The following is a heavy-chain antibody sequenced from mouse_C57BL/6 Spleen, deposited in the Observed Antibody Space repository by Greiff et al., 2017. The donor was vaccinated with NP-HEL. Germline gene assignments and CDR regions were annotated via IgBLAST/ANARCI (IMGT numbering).Heavy chain of an antibody. D-gene: IGHD3-3*01. CDR2: ISRGGIYT. CDR1: VFPFRLSV. V-gene: IGHV5-6*01. Sequence: EVKLVESGGDLVKPGGSLTLSCSASVFPFRLSVLSFFRQTPALSLAWVATISRGGIYTYYPDSVKGRFTISRDNAKTTLYLQMSSLKSDDTAMYYCARPHGDEGYYVDYWGQGTTLTVSA. CDR3: ARPHGDEGYYVDY. J-gene: IGHJ2*01.